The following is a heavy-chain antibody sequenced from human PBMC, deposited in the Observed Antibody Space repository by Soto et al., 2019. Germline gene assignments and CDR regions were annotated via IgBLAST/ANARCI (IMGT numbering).Heavy chain of an antibody. J-gene: IGHJ4*02. V-gene: IGHV3-23*01. CDR3: AKFGMATTKRSPPYYIDY. D-gene: IGHD1-1*01. Sequence: GGSLRLSCTGSGFPFDDFAINWVRQAPGKGLEWVSSISGSGGGTYYADSVKGRFTFSRDNSKNTLYLQMNSLRAEDTAVYYCAKFGMATTKRSPPYYIDYWGQGALVTVSS. CDR2: ISGSGGGT. CDR1: GFPFDDFA.